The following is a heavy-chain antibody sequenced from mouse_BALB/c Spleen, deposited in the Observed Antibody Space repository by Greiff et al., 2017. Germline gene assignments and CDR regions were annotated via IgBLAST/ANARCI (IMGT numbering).Heavy chain of an antibody. V-gene: IGHV5-4*02. CDR3: ARGRGGGYYVGAWFAY. Sequence: EVQGVESGGGLVKPGGSLKLSCAASGFTFSDYYMYWVRQTPEKRLEWVATISDGGSYTYYPDSVKGRFTISRDNAKNNLYLQMSSLKSEDTAMYYCARGRGGGYYVGAWFAYWGQGTLVTVSA. D-gene: IGHD2-3*01. CDR2: ISDGGSYT. CDR1: GFTFSDYY. J-gene: IGHJ3*01.